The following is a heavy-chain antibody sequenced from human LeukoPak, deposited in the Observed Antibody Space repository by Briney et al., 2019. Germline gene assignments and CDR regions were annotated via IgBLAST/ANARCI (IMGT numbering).Heavy chain of an antibody. CDR3: TRDQATFDI. CDR1: GFTFTTYV. D-gene: IGHD3-22*01. CDR2: IRGDNGAT. Sequence: ASVKVSCKASGFTFTTYVSWVRQAPGQGLEWMGWIRGDNGATFYAHELRGRLTMTTDTSTSTVYMELRSLKSDDTAIYYCTRDQATFDIWGQGTTVTVSS. V-gene: IGHV1-18*01. J-gene: IGHJ6*02.